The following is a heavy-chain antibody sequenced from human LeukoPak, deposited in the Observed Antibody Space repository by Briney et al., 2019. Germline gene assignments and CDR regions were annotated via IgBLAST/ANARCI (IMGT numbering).Heavy chain of an antibody. J-gene: IGHJ4*02. CDR3: ARVTYSGTYFGAAPPRPNDY. V-gene: IGHV4-61*01. CDR1: GGSVSSGSYY. CDR2: IYSGGNT. D-gene: IGHD1-26*01. Sequence: PSETLSLTCTVSGGSVSSGSYYWSWVRQPPGRGLEWLGYIYSGGNTNYNPSVKSRITISVDTSNNQFSLKLTSVTAADTAVYYCARVTYSGTYFGAAPPRPNDYWGQGTLVAVSS.